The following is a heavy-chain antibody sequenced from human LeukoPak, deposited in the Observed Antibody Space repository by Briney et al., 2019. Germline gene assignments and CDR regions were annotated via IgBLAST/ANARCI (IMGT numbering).Heavy chain of an antibody. D-gene: IGHD1-26*01. CDR2: INPNSGGT. J-gene: IGHJ4*02. CDR3: ASRGGATDY. Sequence: ASVKVSLVASVYTLTGYYMHGVREAPGQGRECVGWINPNSGGTNYAQKLRGRVTMTRDTSISTAYMELSRLRSDDTAVYSCASRGGATDYWGQGTLVTVSS. CDR1: VYTLTGYY. V-gene: IGHV1-2*02.